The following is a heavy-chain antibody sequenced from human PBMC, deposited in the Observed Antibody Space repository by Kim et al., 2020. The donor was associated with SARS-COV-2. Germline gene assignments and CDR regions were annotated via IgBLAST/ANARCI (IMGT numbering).Heavy chain of an antibody. CDR3: TTETTGGFDY. CDR2: IKRKSDGGTT. V-gene: IGHV3-15*01. J-gene: IGHJ4*02. D-gene: IGHD4-17*01. Sequence: GGSLRLSCVASGFTFSNAWMSWVRQAPGKGLEWFGRIKRKSDGGTTDYAGPVKDRFTISRDDSKNTLYLQMNSLKTEDTAVYYCTTETTGGFDYWGQGTLVTVSS. CDR1: GFTFSNAW.